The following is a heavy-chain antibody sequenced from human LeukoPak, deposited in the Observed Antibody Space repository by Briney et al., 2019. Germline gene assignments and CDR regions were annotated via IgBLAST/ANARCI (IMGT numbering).Heavy chain of an antibody. V-gene: IGHV3-21*01. J-gene: IGHJ6*02. D-gene: IGHD2-2*01. CDR2: ISSSSRYI. CDR3: AREGAEDIVVVPAAEYYYYYYGMDV. CDR1: GFTFSSYS. Sequence: GGSLRLSCAASGFTFSSYSMNWVRQAPGKGLEWVSSISSSSRYIYYADSVKGRFTISRDNAKNSLYLQMNSLRAEDTAVYYCAREGAEDIVVVPAAEYYYYYYGMDVWGQGTTVTVSS.